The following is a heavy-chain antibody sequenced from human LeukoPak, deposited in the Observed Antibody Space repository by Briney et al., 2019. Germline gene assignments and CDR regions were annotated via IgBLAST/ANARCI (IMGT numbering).Heavy chain of an antibody. D-gene: IGHD5/OR15-5a*01. Sequence: GGSLRLSCAASGFTLSSYAMSWVRQAPGKGLEWVSAISIVDSTYYADSVKGRFTISRDNSKNTLYLQMNSLRAEDTAVYYCAKVVSSSGAGGLFDCWGQGTLVTVSS. CDR2: ISIVDST. V-gene: IGHV3-23*01. CDR3: AKVVSSSGAGGLFDC. J-gene: IGHJ4*02. CDR1: GFTLSSYA.